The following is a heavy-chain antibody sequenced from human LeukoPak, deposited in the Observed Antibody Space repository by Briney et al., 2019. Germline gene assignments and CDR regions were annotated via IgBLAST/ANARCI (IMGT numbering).Heavy chain of an antibody. Sequence: SETLSLTCAVSGGSISSGGYSWSWIRQPPGKGLEWIGYIYYSGSTYYNPSLKSRVTISVDTSKNQFSLKLSSVTAADTAVYYCARARYDYVWGSYSYYYYMDVWGKGTTVTVSS. J-gene: IGHJ6*03. D-gene: IGHD3-16*01. V-gene: IGHV4-30-4*07. CDR1: GGSISSGGYS. CDR3: ARARYDYVWGSYSYYYYMDV. CDR2: IYYSGST.